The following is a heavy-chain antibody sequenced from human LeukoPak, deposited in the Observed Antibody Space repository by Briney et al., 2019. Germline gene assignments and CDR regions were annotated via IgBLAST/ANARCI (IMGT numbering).Heavy chain of an antibody. D-gene: IGHD3-3*01. CDR3: ARGGIYYDFWSGHYFDY. CDR1: GYTFTSYG. CDR2: ISAYNGNT. Sequence: ASVKVSCKASGYTFTSYGISWVRQAPGQGLEWMGWISAYNGNTNYAQKLQGRVTMTTDTSTSTAYMELRSLRSDDTAVYYCARGGIYYDFWSGHYFDYWGQGTLVTVSS. V-gene: IGHV1-18*01. J-gene: IGHJ4*02.